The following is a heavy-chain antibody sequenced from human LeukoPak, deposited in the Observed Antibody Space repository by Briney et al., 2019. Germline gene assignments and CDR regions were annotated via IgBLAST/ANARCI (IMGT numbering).Heavy chain of an antibody. D-gene: IGHD1-1*01. CDR3: VKHSGGVYGNSDL. CDR2: IGRGGGET. Sequence: QPGGSLRLSCAASGFTFDTYAMSWFRQAPGKGLEWVSTIGRGGGETYYADSVKGRFTISKDSSKTSLQMSSLRAEDTAIYFCVKHSGGVYGNSDLWGQGTLVTVSS. CDR1: GFTFDTYA. J-gene: IGHJ5*02. V-gene: IGHV3-23*01.